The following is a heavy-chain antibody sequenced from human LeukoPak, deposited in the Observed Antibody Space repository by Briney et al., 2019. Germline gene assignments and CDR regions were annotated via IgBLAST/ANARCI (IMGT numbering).Heavy chain of an antibody. CDR3: ARDRGAQLPSSPTDY. V-gene: IGHV3-7*01. J-gene: IGHJ4*02. CDR2: IKQDGSEK. D-gene: IGHD2-2*01. Sequence: PGGSLRLSCAASGFTFSSFWMSWVHQAPGKGLEWVANIKQDGSEKYYVDSVKGRFTISRDNAKNSLYLQMNSLRAEDTAVYYRARDRGAQLPSSPTDYWGQGTLVTVSS. CDR1: GFTFSSFW.